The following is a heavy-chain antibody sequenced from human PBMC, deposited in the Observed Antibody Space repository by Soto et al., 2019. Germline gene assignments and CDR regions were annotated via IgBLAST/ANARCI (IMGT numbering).Heavy chain of an antibody. CDR1: GGPISSSNHY. Sequence: LSFTCTVSGGPISSSNHYWGWIRQPPGKGLGWIGDIYYSGSTNYNPSLKSRVTISVDTSKRQFSLSLSSMTATDTAMYYCARRRNSSGGVAYDYWGHGTLVTVSS. V-gene: IGHV4-39*01. D-gene: IGHD6-6*01. CDR3: ARRRNSSGGVAYDY. CDR2: IYYSGST. J-gene: IGHJ4*01.